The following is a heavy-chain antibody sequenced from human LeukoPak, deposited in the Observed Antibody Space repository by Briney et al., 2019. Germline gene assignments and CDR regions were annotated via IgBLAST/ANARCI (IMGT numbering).Heavy chain of an antibody. CDR2: TSYSGST. Sequence: SETLSLTCTVSGASISSHYWSWIRQPPGKGLEWIGYTSYSGSTNYNPSLKSRIAISVKTSKNQFSLTLSPVTAADTALIYFARDGGSRSSPLDSDFWGQGTLVTVSS. CDR1: GASISSHY. J-gene: IGHJ4*02. D-gene: IGHD3-10*01. V-gene: IGHV4-59*11. CDR3: ARDGGSRSSPLDSDF.